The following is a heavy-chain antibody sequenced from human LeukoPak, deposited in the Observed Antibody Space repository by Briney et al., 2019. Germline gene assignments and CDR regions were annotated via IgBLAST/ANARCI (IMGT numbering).Heavy chain of an antibody. D-gene: IGHD5-18*01. CDR1: GDTFTGYY. J-gene: IGHJ6*02. Sequence: ASVKVSCKASGDTFTGYYMHWVRQAPGQGLEWMGWINPNSGGTNYAQKFQGRVTMTRDTSISTAYMELSRLRSDDTAVYYCARDRGWELWFSYYYYYGMDVWGQGTTVTVSS. CDR3: ARDRGWELWFSYYYYYGMDV. V-gene: IGHV1-2*02. CDR2: INPNSGGT.